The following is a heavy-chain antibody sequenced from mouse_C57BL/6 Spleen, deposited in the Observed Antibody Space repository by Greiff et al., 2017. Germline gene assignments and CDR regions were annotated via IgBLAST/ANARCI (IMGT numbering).Heavy chain of an antibody. CDR1: GYTFTSYW. D-gene: IGHD2-5*01. J-gene: IGHJ3*01. CDR3: ARSRVYSNPAWFAY. CDR2: IDPSDSYT. Sequence: QVQLQQPGAELVKPGASVKLSCKASGYTFTSYWMQWVKQRPGQGLEWIGEIDPSDSYTNSNQKFKGKATFTVDTSSSTAYMQLSSLTSEDSAVYYCARSRVYSNPAWFAYWGQGTLVTVSA. V-gene: IGHV1-50*01.